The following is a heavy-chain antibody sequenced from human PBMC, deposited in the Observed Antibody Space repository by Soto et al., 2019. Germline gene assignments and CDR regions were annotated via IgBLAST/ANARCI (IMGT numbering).Heavy chain of an antibody. CDR1: GFTFSSYA. J-gene: IGHJ6*02. D-gene: IGHD3-3*01. CDR3: AKATWDEYDFWSGPLDYYYGMDV. Sequence: GSLRLSCAASGFTFSSYAMSWVRQAPGKGLEWVSAISGSGGSTYYADSVKGRFTISRDNSKNTLYLQMNSLRAEDTAVYYCAKATWDEYDFWSGPLDYYYGMDVWGQGTTVTVSS. CDR2: ISGSGGST. V-gene: IGHV3-23*01.